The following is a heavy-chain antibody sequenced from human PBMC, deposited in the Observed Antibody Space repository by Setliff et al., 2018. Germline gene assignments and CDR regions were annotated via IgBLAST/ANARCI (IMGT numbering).Heavy chain of an antibody. V-gene: IGHV4-61*09. CDR2: IYSSGST. J-gene: IGHJ6*03. Sequence: SETLSLTCTVSGGSISSGSYYWSWIRQPAGKGLEWIGHIYSSGSTNYNPSLKSRVTISVDRSKNQFSLKLSSVIAADTAVYYCARDLYSSSSGGFYYYYYYMDVW. D-gene: IGHD6-6*01. CDR3: ARDLYSSSSGGFYYYYYYMDV. CDR1: GGSISSGSYY.